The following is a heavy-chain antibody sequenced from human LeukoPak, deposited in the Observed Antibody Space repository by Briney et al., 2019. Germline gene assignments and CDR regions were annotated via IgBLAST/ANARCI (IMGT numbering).Heavy chain of an antibody. CDR1: GFTFGDHG. CDR3: SRGVIVGAAYFDY. D-gene: IGHD1-26*01. V-gene: IGHV3-49*03. J-gene: IGHJ4*02. CDR2: IKTKTFGGTT. Sequence: GGSLRLSCTTSGFTFGDHGVSWFRQAPGKGPEWISFIKTKTFGGTTEYAASVKGRFTISRDDSTGIAYLQMDSLRPDDTAVYYYSRGVIVGAAYFDYWGQGTLVTVSS.